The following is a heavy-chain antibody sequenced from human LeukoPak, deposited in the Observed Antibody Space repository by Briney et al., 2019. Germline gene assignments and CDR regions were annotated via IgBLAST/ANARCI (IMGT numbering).Heavy chain of an antibody. Sequence: GGSLRLSCAASGFTFKNSAMSWVRQAPGRGLEWVSTISGSRDNSYYADSVKGRFTISRDFSQNTLYLEMNSLTANDTALYYCAKDLWFGGSAFDSWGQGTLVTVSS. CDR2: ISGSRDNS. J-gene: IGHJ4*01. D-gene: IGHD3-10*01. CDR1: GFTFKNSA. CDR3: AKDLWFGGSAFDS. V-gene: IGHV3-23*01.